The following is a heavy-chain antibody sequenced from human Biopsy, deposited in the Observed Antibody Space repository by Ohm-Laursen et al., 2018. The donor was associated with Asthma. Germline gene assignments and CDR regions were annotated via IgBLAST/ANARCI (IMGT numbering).Heavy chain of an antibody. D-gene: IGHD6-19*01. J-gene: IGHJ6*02. Sequence: SVKVSCKAPGGTFSNFAISWVRQAPGQGLEWLGGIMTVFGTTNYAQKFQGRVTITADESTSTAYMEVTSLGSEDTAIYYCARCQVGYSSGWSLLLKKIYYSGMDVWGQGTAVTVSS. CDR1: GGTFSNFA. CDR3: ARCQVGYSSGWSLLLKKIYYSGMDV. V-gene: IGHV1-69*13. CDR2: IMTVFGTT.